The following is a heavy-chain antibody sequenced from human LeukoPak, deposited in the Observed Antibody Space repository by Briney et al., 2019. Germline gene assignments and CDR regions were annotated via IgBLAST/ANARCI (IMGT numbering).Heavy chain of an antibody. CDR2: ISGPGDGT. V-gene: IGHV3-23*01. CDR1: GFTFSNYA. D-gene: IGHD3-22*01. J-gene: IGHJ4*02. CDR3: AKEKGFGYSPLDY. Sequence: GGSLRLSCAASGFTFSNYAMTWVRQAPGKGLEWISTISGPGDGTYYTDSVKGRFTISRDNSKNTVYLQMNNLRAEDTALYYCAKEKGFGYSPLDYWGQGTLVTVSA.